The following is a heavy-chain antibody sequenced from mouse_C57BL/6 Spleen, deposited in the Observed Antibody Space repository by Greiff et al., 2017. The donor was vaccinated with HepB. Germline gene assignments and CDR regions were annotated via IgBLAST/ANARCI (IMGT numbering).Heavy chain of an antibody. Sequence: QVQLQQSGAELVRPGASVKLSCKASGYTFTDYYINWVKQRPGQGLEWIARIYPGSGNTYYNEKFKGKATLTAEKSSSTAYMQLSSLTSEDSAVYFCSLYYGSSYEDWYFDVWGTGTTVTVSS. CDR3: SLYYGSSYEDWYFDV. D-gene: IGHD1-1*01. CDR1: GYTFTDYY. CDR2: IYPGSGNT. V-gene: IGHV1-76*01. J-gene: IGHJ1*03.